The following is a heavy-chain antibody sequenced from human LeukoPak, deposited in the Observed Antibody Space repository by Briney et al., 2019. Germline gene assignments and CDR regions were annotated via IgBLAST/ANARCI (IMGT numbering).Heavy chain of an antibody. D-gene: IGHD6-19*01. V-gene: IGHV4-30-4*07. CDR1: GVSLSRGGYS. CDR2: IYHTGNT. Sequence: PSETLSLTCTVSGVSLSRGGYSWTWLRQPPRKGLEWIGDIYHTGNTNYNPSLKSRFTISVDASKNQVSLRLTSVTAADTAVYYCARGRYSSGWYKEKTWFDPWGQGILVTVSS. J-gene: IGHJ5*02. CDR3: ARGRYSSGWYKEKTWFDP.